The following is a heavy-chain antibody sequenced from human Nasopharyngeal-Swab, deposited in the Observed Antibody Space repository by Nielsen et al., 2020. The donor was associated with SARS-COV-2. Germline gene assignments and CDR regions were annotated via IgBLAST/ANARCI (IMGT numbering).Heavy chain of an antibody. CDR2: ISYDGSNK. V-gene: IGHV3-30*04. J-gene: IGHJ4*02. Sequence: LSLTCAASGFTFSSYAMHWVRQAPGKGLEWVAVISYDGSNKYYADSVKGRFTISRDNSKNTLYLQMNSLRAEDTAVYYCGRTAHWGQGTLVTVSS. CDR1: GFTFSSYA. CDR3: GRTAH.